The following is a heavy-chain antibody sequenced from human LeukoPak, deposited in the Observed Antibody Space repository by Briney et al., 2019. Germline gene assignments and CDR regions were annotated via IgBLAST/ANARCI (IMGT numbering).Heavy chain of an antibody. V-gene: IGHV3-49*04. J-gene: IGHJ6*02. Sequence: GGSLRLSCTASGFTFGDHAMSWVRQAPGKGLEWLGFIRSKAYGGTTEYAASAKGRFTISRDDSKSIAYLQMNSLTTEDTAVYCGRGPTQQWLYCGTDVWGQGTTVIVSS. CDR3: RGPTQQWLYCGTDV. CDR2: IRSKAYGGTT. CDR1: GFTFGDHA. D-gene: IGHD5-18*01.